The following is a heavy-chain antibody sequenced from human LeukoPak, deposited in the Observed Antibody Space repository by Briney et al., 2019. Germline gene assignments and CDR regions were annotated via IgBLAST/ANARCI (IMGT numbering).Heavy chain of an antibody. D-gene: IGHD2-15*01. CDR2: IKQDGSEK. J-gene: IGHJ4*02. CDR3: ARQHFHCSGGSCYPGWFDY. CDR1: GMTFSRYW. Sequence: GGSLRLSCAASGMTFSRYWMNWVRQAPGKGLEWVANIKQDGSEKYYVDSVKGRFTISRDNAKNSLYLQMNSLRAEGTAVYYCARQHFHCSGGSCYPGWFDYWGQGTLVTVSS. V-gene: IGHV3-7*01.